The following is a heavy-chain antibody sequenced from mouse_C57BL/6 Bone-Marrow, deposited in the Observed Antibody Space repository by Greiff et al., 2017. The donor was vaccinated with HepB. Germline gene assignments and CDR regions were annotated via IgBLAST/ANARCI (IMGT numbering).Heavy chain of an antibody. V-gene: IGHV1-76*01. Sequence: VQLQQSGAELVRPGASVKLSCKASGYTFTDYYINWVKQRPGQGLEWIARIYPGSGNTYYNEKFKGKATLTAEKSSSTAYMQLSSLTSADSAVYFCARYMLRRPPLAMDYWGQGTSVTVSS. CDR1: GYTFTDYY. CDR2: IYPGSGNT. D-gene: IGHD3-2*02. J-gene: IGHJ4*01. CDR3: ARYMLRRPPLAMDY.